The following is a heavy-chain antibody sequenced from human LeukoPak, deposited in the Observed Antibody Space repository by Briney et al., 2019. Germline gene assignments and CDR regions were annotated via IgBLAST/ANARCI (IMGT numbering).Heavy chain of an antibody. CDR2: INPNSGGT. Sequence: ASVKVTCKASGYTFTGYYMHWVRQAPGQGLEWMGWINPNSGGTNYAQKFQGRVTMTRDASISTAYMELSRLRSDDTAVYYCARSVQLERHFDYWGQGTLVTVSS. J-gene: IGHJ4*02. CDR1: GYTFTGYY. CDR3: ARSVQLERHFDY. V-gene: IGHV1-2*02. D-gene: IGHD1-1*01.